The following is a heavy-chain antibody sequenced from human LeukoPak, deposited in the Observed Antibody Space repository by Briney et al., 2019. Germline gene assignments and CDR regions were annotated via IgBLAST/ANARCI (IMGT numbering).Heavy chain of an antibody. CDR3: ASTLGRNGAYYMDV. CDR2: INTDGSST. V-gene: IGHV3-74*01. CDR1: GFTFSSYW. Sequence: PGGSLRLSCAASGFTFSSYWMHWVRQAPGKGLVWVSRINTDGSSTSYADSVKGRFTISRDNAKNTLYLQMNSLRAEDTAVYYCASTLGRNGAYYMDVWGKGTTVTVSS. D-gene: IGHD3-16*01. J-gene: IGHJ6*03.